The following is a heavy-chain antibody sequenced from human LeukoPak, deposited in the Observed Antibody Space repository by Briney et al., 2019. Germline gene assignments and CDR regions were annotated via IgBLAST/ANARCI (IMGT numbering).Heavy chain of an antibody. J-gene: IGHJ4*02. CDR1: GFTFSSYA. CDR2: ISYDGSNK. Sequence: GGSLRLSCAASGFTFSSYAMHWVRQAPGKGLEWVAVISYDGSNKYYADSVKGRFTISRDNSKNTLYLQMNGLRAEDTAVYYCARDGNRYSYGSFDYWGQGTLVTVSS. D-gene: IGHD5-18*01. CDR3: ARDGNRYSYGSFDY. V-gene: IGHV3-30*04.